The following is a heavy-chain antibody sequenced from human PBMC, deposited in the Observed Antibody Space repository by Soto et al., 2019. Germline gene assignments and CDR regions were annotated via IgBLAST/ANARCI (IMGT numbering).Heavy chain of an antibody. V-gene: IGHV4-30-2*01. CDR2: IYHSGST. Sequence: PSETLSLTCAVSGGSISSGGYSWSWIRQPPGKGLEWIGYIYHSGSTYYNPSLKSRVTISVDRSKNQFSLKLSSVTAADTAVYYCARERYSGSSHAFDIWGQGTMVTVSS. J-gene: IGHJ3*02. CDR1: GGSISSGGYS. D-gene: IGHD1-26*01. CDR3: ARERYSGSSHAFDI.